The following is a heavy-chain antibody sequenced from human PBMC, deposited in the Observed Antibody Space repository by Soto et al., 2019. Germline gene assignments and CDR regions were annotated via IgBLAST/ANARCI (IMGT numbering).Heavy chain of an antibody. V-gene: IGHV1-18*01. J-gene: IGHJ6*02. CDR2: ISAYNDNT. Sequence: QIQLVQSGAEVKKAGASVKVSCKASGYTFTNYGISWVRQALGQGLEWMGWISAYNDNTNYAQKFQGRVTLTTDTSTRTAYTELRSLTSDDTAVYYCAREGYYYGSGSYSPPRYYGMDDWGQGTTVTVFS. CDR1: GYTFTNYG. CDR3: AREGYYYGSGSYSPPRYYGMDD. D-gene: IGHD3-10*01.